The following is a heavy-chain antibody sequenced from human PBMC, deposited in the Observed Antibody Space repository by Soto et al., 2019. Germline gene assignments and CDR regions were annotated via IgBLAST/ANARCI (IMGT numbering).Heavy chain of an antibody. Sequence: KSGGSLRLSCAASGFTFSSYSMNWVRQAPGKGLEWVSSISSSSSYIYYADSVKGRFTISRDNAKNSLYLQMNSLRAEDTAVYYCARGAEAYSYGGNPNWFDPWGQGTLVTVSS. D-gene: IGHD2-15*01. V-gene: IGHV3-21*01. CDR3: ARGAEAYSYGGNPNWFDP. J-gene: IGHJ5*02. CDR1: GFTFSSYS. CDR2: ISSSSSYI.